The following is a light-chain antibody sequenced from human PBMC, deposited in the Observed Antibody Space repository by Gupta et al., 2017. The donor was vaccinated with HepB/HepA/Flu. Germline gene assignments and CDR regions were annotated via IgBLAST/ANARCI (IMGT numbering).Light chain of an antibody. CDR2: GAS. J-gene: IGKJ4*01. V-gene: IGKV1-27*01. CDR1: EVIFKY. CDR3: QKDNSAPIT. Sequence: DIEMTQSPSSLSASIGDRVTITCRASEVIFKYLAWYQQKPGRVPQLLIYGASTLYSGVPSRFSGSGSGTXFTLTIXGLQPEDVATYYCQKDNSAPITFGXGTKVEIK.